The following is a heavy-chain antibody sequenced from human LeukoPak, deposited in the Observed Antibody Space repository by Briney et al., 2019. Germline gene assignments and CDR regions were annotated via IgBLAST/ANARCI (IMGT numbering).Heavy chain of an antibody. CDR1: GFTFSDYY. CDR2: ISSSSSTI. CDR3: AREEGEVRGVIMHYYYYMDV. J-gene: IGHJ6*03. V-gene: IGHV3-11*04. Sequence: GGSLRLSCAASGFTFSDYYMSWIRQAPGKGLEWVSYISSSSSTIYYADSVKGRFTISRDNAKNSLYLQMNSLRAEDTAVYYCAREEGEVRGVIMHYYYYMDVWGKGTTVTVSS. D-gene: IGHD3-10*01.